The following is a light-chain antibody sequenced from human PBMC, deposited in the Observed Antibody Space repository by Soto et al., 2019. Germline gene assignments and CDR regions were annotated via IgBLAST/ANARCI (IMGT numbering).Light chain of an antibody. J-gene: IGKJ1*01. CDR1: QSVSSN. V-gene: IGKV3-15*01. Sequence: EMVSKQSPSTLSVSTGERATLSCRASQSVSSNLAWYQQKPGQAPRLLIYGASTRATGIPARFSGSGSGTEFTLTISSLQSEDFAVYYCQQYNNWPQTFGQGTKVDIK. CDR3: QQYNNWPQT. CDR2: GAS.